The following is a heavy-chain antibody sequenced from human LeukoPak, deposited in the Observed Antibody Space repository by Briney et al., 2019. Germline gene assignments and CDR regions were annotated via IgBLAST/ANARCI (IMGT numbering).Heavy chain of an antibody. CDR1: CASMSRVGYY. V-gene: IGHV4-31*03. CDR2: IWYSGSP. D-gene: IGHD2-2*01. CDR3: ARGPHCSSTSCYSEYFHH. J-gene: IGHJ1*01. Sequence: SQTLSLICSVSCASMSRVGYYWSWIRRHPGKGLEWIGFIWYSGSPYYNPSLKSRATISVDTSRNQFSLKLSSVTAADTAVYYCARGPHCSSTSCYSEYFHHWGQGTLVTVSS.